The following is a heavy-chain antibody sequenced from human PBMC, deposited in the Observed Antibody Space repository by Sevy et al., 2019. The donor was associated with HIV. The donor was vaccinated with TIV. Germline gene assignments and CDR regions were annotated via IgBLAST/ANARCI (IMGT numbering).Heavy chain of an antibody. V-gene: IGHV3-7*01. CDR1: GFSFSKYW. CDR2: IKEDGSQK. D-gene: IGHD3-9*01. Sequence: GGSLRLSCAASGFSFSKYWMSWVRQAPGKGLEWVANIKEDGSQKNYLESVKGRFTISRDNAKNLLYLQMNNLRADDTAVYYCARDPDILSGEPSHYFDYWGQGTLVTVSS. CDR3: ARDPDILSGEPSHYFDY. J-gene: IGHJ4*02.